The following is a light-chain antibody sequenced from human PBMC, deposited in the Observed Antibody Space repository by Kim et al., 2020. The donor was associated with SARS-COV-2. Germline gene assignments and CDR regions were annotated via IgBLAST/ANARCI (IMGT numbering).Light chain of an antibody. CDR2: EVT. J-gene: IGLJ1*01. CDR3: LSYMGYDSYS. V-gene: IGLV2-23*02. CDR1: SSDVGIYDL. Sequence: QSVLTQPASVSGSPGQSITISCTGTSSDVGIYDLVSWYQQHPGQVPKLIIYEVTKRPSGVSTRFSGSKSGNTASLTISGLQAEDEADYYCLSYMGYDSYSFGTGTKVTVL.